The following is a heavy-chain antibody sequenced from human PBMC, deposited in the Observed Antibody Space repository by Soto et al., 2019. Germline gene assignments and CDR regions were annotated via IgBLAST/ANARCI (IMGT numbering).Heavy chain of an antibody. CDR3: ARGHDYVWGSYRPPIDY. D-gene: IGHD3-16*02. J-gene: IGHJ4*02. CDR2: IIPIFGTA. V-gene: IGHV1-69*13. Sequence: ASVKVSCKASGGTFSSYAISWVRQAPGQGLEWMGGIIPIFGTANYAQKFQGRVTITADESTSTAYTELSSLRSEDTAVYYCARGHDYVWGSYRPPIDYWGQGTLVTVSS. CDR1: GGTFSSYA.